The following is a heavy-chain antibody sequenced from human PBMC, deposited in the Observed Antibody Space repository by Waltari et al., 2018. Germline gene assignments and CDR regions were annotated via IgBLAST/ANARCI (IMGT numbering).Heavy chain of an antibody. V-gene: IGHV1-69*10. J-gene: IGHJ6*02. Sequence: QVQLVQSGAEVTKPGSSVKVSCKASGGTFSSYAISWVRQAPGQGLEWMGGIIPILGIANYAQKFQGRVTITADKSTSTAYMELSSLRSEDTAVYYCARDTPNSYSSSSSIDHGMDVWGQGTTVTVSS. D-gene: IGHD6-6*01. CDR1: GGTFSSYA. CDR3: ARDTPNSYSSSSSIDHGMDV. CDR2: IIPILGIA.